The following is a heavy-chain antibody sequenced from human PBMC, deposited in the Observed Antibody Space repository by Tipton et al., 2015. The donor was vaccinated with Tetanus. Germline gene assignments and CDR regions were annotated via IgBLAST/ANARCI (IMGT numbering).Heavy chain of an antibody. V-gene: IGHV4-59*01. D-gene: IGHD6-13*01. CDR2: IYYSGST. Sequence: LRLSCAVYGGSFSGYYCTWIRQSPGKGLEWIGYIYYSGSTNYNPSLKSRVTISVDTSKNQFSLKLSSVTAADTAVYYCARGGIAASGGGLDYWGQGTLVTVSS. CDR1: GGSFSGYY. CDR3: ARGGIAASGGGLDY. J-gene: IGHJ4*02.